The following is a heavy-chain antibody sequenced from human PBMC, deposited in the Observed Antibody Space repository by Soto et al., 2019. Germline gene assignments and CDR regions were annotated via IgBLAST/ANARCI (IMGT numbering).Heavy chain of an antibody. Sequence: SETLSLTCTVSGGSVSSSSYYWSWIRQPPGKGLEWIGNINYGGSTNYYPSLRSRVTISVDTSKNQFSLRLSSVTAADTAVYYCADMRGQCLPRDWGQGILVTVS. CDR1: GGSVSSSSYY. D-gene: IGHD6-19*01. J-gene: IGHJ4*02. CDR2: INYGGST. V-gene: IGHV4-61*01. CDR3: ADMRGQCLPRD.